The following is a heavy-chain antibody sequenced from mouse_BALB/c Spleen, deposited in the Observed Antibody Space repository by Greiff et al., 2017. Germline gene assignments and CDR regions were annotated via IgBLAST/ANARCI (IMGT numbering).Heavy chain of an antibody. CDR1: GYTFTSYY. D-gene: IGHD2-3*01. V-gene: IGHV1S56*01. CDR2: IYPGNVNT. Sequence: VQLQQSGPELVKPGASVRISCKASGYTFTSYYIHWVKQRPGQGLEWIGWIYPGNVNTKYNEKFKGKATLTADKSSSTAYMQLSSLTSEDSAVYFCARSDGYPLYAMDYWGQGTSVTVSS. CDR3: ARSDGYPLYAMDY. J-gene: IGHJ4*01.